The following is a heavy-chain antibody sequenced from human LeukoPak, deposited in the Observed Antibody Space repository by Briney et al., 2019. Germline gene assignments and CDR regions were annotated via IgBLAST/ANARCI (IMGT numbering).Heavy chain of an antibody. CDR2: ISSSGSTI. J-gene: IGHJ4*02. D-gene: IGHD2/OR15-2a*01. CDR3: AKSGEEYVPWDY. V-gene: IGHV3-48*01. CDR1: GFTFSSYW. Sequence: PGGSLRLSCAASGFTFSSYWMSWVRQAPGKGLEWVSYISSSGSTIFYADSVKGRFTISRDNSKNTLYLQMNSLRAEDTAVYYCAKSGEEYVPWDYWGQGTLVTVSS.